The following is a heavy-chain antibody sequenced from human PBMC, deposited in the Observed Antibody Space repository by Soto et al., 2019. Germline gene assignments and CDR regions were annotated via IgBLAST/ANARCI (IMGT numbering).Heavy chain of an antibody. D-gene: IGHD2-8*01. CDR3: ARLGKDGVWGGAFDN. V-gene: IGHV5-51*01. CDR2: IYPGDSDS. Sequence: GESLKISCEGSGFTFSAYWVAWVRQRPGKGLEWMGNIYPGDSDSKYSPSFEGQVTFSVDKLSSTAYLQWSSLQASDTAIYYCARLGKDGVWGGAFDNCGQTTRVT. CDR1: GFTFSAYW. J-gene: IGHJ3*02.